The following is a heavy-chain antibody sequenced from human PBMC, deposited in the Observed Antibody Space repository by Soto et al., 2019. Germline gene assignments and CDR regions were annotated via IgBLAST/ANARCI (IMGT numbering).Heavy chain of an antibody. D-gene: IGHD6-19*01. Sequence: GASVKVSCKASGYTFTSYYMHWVRQAPGQGLEWMGIINPSGGSTSYAQKFQGRVTLTRDTSTSTVYMELSSLRSEDTAFYYCARVKGIAVAGPYNWFDPWGQGTLVTVSS. J-gene: IGHJ5*02. CDR2: INPSGGST. CDR3: ARVKGIAVAGPYNWFDP. V-gene: IGHV1-46*01. CDR1: GYTFTSYY.